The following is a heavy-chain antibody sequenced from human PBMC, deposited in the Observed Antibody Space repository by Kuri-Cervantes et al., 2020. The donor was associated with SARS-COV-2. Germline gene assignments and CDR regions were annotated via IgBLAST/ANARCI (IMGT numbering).Heavy chain of an antibody. CDR3: ARGGGLDV. D-gene: IGHD3-16*01. CDR2: IYHSGST. Sequence: SETLSLTCAVSGYSISSGYYWGWIRQPPGKGLEWIGSIYHSGSTYYNPSLKSRVTISVDTSKNQFSLKLSSVTAADTAVYYCARGGGLDVWGKGTTVTVSS. V-gene: IGHV4-38-2*01. J-gene: IGHJ6*04. CDR1: GYSISSGYY.